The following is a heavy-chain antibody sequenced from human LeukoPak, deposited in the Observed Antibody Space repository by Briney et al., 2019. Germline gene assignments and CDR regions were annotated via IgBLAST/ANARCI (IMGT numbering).Heavy chain of an antibody. D-gene: IGHD3-10*01. CDR3: ARDGSGSYGEDAFDI. J-gene: IGHJ3*02. Sequence: GGSLRLSCAASGFTVSSNYMSWVRQAPGKGLEWVSVIYSGGSTYYADSVKGRFTISRDNSKNTLYLQMNSLRAEDTAVYYCARDGSGSYGEDAFDIWGQGTMVTVSS. V-gene: IGHV3-53*01. CDR2: IYSGGST. CDR1: GFTVSSNY.